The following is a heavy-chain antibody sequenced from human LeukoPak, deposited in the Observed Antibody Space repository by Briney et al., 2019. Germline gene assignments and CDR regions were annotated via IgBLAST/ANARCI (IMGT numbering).Heavy chain of an antibody. Sequence: GESLKISCKGSGYRFTSYWIGWVRQMPGKGLEWMGIIYPGDSDTRYSPSFQGQVTISADKSISTAYLQWSSLKASDTAMYYCARHRRYSYGLYYYYGMDVWGQGTTVTVSS. CDR2: IYPGDSDT. J-gene: IGHJ6*02. CDR3: ARHRRYSYGLYYYYGMDV. V-gene: IGHV5-51*01. CDR1: GYRFTSYW. D-gene: IGHD5-18*01.